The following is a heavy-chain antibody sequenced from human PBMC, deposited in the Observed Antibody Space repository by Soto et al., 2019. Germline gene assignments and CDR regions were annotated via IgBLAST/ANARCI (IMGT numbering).Heavy chain of an antibody. J-gene: IGHJ5*02. Sequence: GASVKVSCKASGYTFTSYGISWVRQAPGQGLEWMGWISAYNGNTNYAQKLQGRVTMTTDTSTSTAYMELRSLRSDDTAVYYCARDRKYYDILTGYYNGDNNWFDPWGQGTLVTVSS. CDR2: ISAYNGNT. CDR3: ARDRKYYDILTGYYNGDNNWFDP. D-gene: IGHD3-9*01. V-gene: IGHV1-18*01. CDR1: GYTFTSYG.